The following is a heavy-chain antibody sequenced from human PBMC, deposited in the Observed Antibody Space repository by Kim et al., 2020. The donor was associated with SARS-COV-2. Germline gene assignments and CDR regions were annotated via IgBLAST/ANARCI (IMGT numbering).Heavy chain of an antibody. V-gene: IGHV3-11*01. CDR1: GFTFSDYY. CDR3: ARGTYMVRGVKGARGYWFDP. J-gene: IGHJ5*02. Sequence: GGSLRLSCAASGFTFSDYYMSWIRQAPGKGLEWVSYISSSGSTIYYADSVTGRFTISRDNAKNSLYLQMNSLRAEDTAVYYCARGTYMVRGVKGARGYWFDPWGQGTLVTVSS. D-gene: IGHD3-10*01. CDR2: ISSSGSTI.